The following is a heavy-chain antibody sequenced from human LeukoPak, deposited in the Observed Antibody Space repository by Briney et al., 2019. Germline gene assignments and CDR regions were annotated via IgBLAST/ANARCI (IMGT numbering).Heavy chain of an antibody. J-gene: IGHJ3*01. CDR2: IYPGDSGP. CDR1: GYSFTSYC. V-gene: IGHV5-51*01. Sequence: GESLKISCKFSGYSFTSYCIGWVRQMPGKGLEWMGIIYPGDSGPTYSPSFQGQVTISVDKSINTAYLQWSSLQASDTAMYYCGMSGDRVPLQDDVFDVWGQGTMVTVST. CDR3: GMSGDRVPLQDDVFDV. D-gene: IGHD1-26*01.